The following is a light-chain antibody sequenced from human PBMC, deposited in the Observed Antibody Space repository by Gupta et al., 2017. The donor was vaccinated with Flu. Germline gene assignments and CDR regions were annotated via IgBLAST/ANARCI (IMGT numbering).Light chain of an antibody. CDR1: SIDVSDFKY. Sequence: QSALTQPPSASGSPGQSVTISCTATSIDVSDFKYVSWYQQHPGKAPKLIIFEVSERPSGVPDRFSGSKSGNTASLTVSGLQAEDDADYYCGSYAGSINWVFGGGTRLTVL. V-gene: IGLV2-8*01. CDR2: EVS. J-gene: IGLJ3*02. CDR3: GSYAGSINWV.